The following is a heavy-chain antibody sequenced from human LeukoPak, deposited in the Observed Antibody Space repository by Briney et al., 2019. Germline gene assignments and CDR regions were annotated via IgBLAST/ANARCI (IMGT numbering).Heavy chain of an antibody. CDR3: VQGWRDN. CDR2: INQDSSEK. D-gene: IGHD2-15*01. CDR1: GFTLSTYD. Sequence: GGSLRLSCAASGFTLSTYDMNWVRQAPGKGLEWVANINQDSSEKYYVDSVKGRFTISRDNAKNSLYLQLNTLRPEDTAAYYCVQGWRDNWGQGTLVTVSS. J-gene: IGHJ4*02. V-gene: IGHV3-7*01.